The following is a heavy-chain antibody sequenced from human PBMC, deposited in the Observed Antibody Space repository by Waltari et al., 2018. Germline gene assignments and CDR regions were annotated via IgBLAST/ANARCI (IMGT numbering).Heavy chain of an antibody. CDR2: FEPEDGEI. D-gene: IGHD4-17*01. CDR1: GYTVTELS. J-gene: IGHJ4*02. Sequence: QVQLVQSGAEVRKPGASVKVSCKVSGYTVTELSMHWVRLAPGKGLEWMGGFEPEDGEIIYAQKFQGRVTMTEDTSTDTAYMELSSLRSEDTAFYYCTSILGTTVFNPRPFDYWGQGTLVTVSS. CDR3: TSILGTTVFNPRPFDY. V-gene: IGHV1-24*01.